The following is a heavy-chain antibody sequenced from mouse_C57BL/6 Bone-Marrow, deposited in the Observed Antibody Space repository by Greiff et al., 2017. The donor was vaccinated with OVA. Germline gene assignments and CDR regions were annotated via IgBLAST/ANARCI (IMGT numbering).Heavy chain of an antibody. Sequence: VQLQQSGAELVRPGASVKLSCTASGFNIKDDYMHWVKQRPEQGLEWIGWIDPENGDTEYASKFQGKATITADTSSNTAYLQLSSLTSEDTAVYYCTTNYGSSPLWYFDVWGTGTTVTVSA. V-gene: IGHV14-4*01. J-gene: IGHJ1*03. CDR3: TTNYGSSPLWYFDV. CDR1: GFNIKDDY. CDR2: IDPENGDT. D-gene: IGHD1-1*01.